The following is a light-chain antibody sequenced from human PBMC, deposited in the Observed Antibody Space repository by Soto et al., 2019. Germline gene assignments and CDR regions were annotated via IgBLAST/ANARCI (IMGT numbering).Light chain of an antibody. CDR2: WAS. CDR3: QQYYSTPWT. Sequence: DIVMTQSPDSLAVSLGERATINCKSSQSVLYSSNNKNYLAWYQQKPGQPPKLLIYWASTRESGVPDRSRGSGSGTDFTLTISSLQAEDVAVYYCQQYYSTPWTFGQGTKVEIK. V-gene: IGKV4-1*01. CDR1: QSVLYSSNNKNY. J-gene: IGKJ1*01.